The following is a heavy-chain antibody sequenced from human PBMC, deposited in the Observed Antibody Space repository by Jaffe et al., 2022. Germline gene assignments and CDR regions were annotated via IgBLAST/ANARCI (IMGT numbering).Heavy chain of an antibody. Sequence: QVQLVESGGGVVQPGGSLRLSCAASGFTFSSYGMHWVRQAPGKGLEWVAFIRYDGSNKYYADSVKGRFTISRDNSKNTLYLQMNSLRAEDTAVYYCAKDPSSGYYGSGSYSGGWFDPWGQGTLVTVSS. CDR3: AKDPSSGYYGSGSYSGGWFDP. CDR1: GFTFSSYG. D-gene: IGHD3-10*01. J-gene: IGHJ5*02. V-gene: IGHV3-30*02. CDR2: IRYDGSNK.